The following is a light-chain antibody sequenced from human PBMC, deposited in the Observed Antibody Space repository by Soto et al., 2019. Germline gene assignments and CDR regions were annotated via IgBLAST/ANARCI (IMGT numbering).Light chain of an antibody. J-gene: IGKJ5*01. CDR3: QQSYSTLAIT. V-gene: IGKV1-39*01. CDR2: DAS. Sequence: DIQMTQSPSTLSASVGDGVTITCRASQRISTWLAWYQQKPGKAPKLLISDASSLETGVPSRFSGSGSGTDFTLTISSLQPEDFATYYCQQSYSTLAITFGQGTRLEIK. CDR1: QRISTW.